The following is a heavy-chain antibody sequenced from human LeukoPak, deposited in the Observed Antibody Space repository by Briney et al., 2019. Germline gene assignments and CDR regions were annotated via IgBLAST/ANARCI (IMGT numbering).Heavy chain of an antibody. D-gene: IGHD5-18*01. J-gene: IGHJ6*02. CDR1: GFTFSSYA. Sequence: PGRSLRLSCAASGFTFSSYAMHWVRQAPGKGLEWVAIIWYDGSNKYYADSVKGRFTISRDNSKNTLYLQMNSLRAEDTAVYYCARANSYGLYYYYYGMDVWGQGTTVTVSS. CDR3: ARANSYGLYYYYYGMDV. V-gene: IGHV3-33*01. CDR2: IWYDGSNK.